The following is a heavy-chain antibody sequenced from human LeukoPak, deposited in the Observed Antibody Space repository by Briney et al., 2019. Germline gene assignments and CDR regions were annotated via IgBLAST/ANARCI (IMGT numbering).Heavy chain of an antibody. D-gene: IGHD3-22*01. J-gene: IGHJ4*02. CDR2: INPSGGST. V-gene: IGHV1-46*03. CDR1: GYTFTSYY. Sequence: ASVKVSCKASGYTFTSYYMHWVRQAPGQGLEWMGIINPSGGSTSYAQKFQGRVTMTRDTSTGTVYMELSSLRSEDTAVYYCARDPGYDYYDSSGYYPKDYFDYWGQGPLVTVSS. CDR3: ARDPGYDYYDSSGYYPKDYFDY.